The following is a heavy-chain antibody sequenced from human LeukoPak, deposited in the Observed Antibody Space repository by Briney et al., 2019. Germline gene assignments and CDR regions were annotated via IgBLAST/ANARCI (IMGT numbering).Heavy chain of an antibody. D-gene: IGHD2-8*02. J-gene: IGHJ3*02. CDR2: TYYVSEWFT. CDR1: GDSVSSDRVT. CDR3: ARDQSWTTGFDI. V-gene: IGHV6-1*01. Sequence: SQTRSLTCAISGDSVSSDRVTWNWIRQSPSRGLEWLGRTYYVSEWFTAYAVSLKGRITITPDTSKNQFSLQLNSVTPEDTAVYFCARDQSWTTGFDIWGQGTMVTVSS.